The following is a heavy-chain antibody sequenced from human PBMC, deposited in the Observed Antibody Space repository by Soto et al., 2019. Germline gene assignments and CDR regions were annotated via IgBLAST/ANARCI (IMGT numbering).Heavy chain of an antibody. Sequence: GGSLRLSCAASGFTFSSYAMHWVRQAPGKGLEWVAVISYDGSNKYYADSVKGRFTISRDNSKNTLYLQMNSLRAEDTAVYYCARDLAAAGTLKKIEYFQHWGQGTLVTVSS. CDR3: ARDLAAAGTLKKIEYFQH. CDR2: ISYDGSNK. CDR1: GFTFSSYA. V-gene: IGHV3-30-3*01. J-gene: IGHJ1*01. D-gene: IGHD6-13*01.